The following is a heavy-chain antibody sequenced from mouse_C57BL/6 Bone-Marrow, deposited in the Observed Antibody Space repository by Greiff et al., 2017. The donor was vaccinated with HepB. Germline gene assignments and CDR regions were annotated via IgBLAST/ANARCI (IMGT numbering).Heavy chain of an antibody. J-gene: IGHJ2*01. V-gene: IGHV14-2*01. D-gene: IGHD3-2*02. CDR2: IDPEDGET. CDR1: GFNIKDYY. CDR3: ARASSGYEGRYFDY. Sequence: EVHLVESGAELVKPGASVKLSCTASGFNIKDYYMHWVKQRTEQGLEWIGRIDPEDGETKYAPKFQGKATITADTSSNTAYLQLSSLTSEDTAVYYGARASSGYEGRYFDYWGQGTTLTVSS.